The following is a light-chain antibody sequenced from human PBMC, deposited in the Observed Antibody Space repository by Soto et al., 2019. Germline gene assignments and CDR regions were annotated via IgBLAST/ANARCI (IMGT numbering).Light chain of an antibody. CDR1: SSDVGGYNY. J-gene: IGLJ1*01. CDR3: SSYSSSSTQV. Sequence: QSALTQPASVSGSPGQSITISCTGTSSDVGGYNYVSWYQQHPVKAPKLMTYDVTNPPSGVSNRFSGSKSGNTASLTISRLQAEDEADYYCSSYSSSSTQVFGTGTKLTVL. CDR2: DVT. V-gene: IGLV2-14*03.